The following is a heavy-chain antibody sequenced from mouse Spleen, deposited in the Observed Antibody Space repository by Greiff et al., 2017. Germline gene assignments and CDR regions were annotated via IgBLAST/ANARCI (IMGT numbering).Heavy chain of an antibody. D-gene: IGHD1-1*01. CDR2: IYPGSGNT. CDR3: ARGVYGSTYYYAMDY. V-gene: IGHV1-66*01. CDR1: GYSFTSYY. Sequence: QVQLQQSGPELVKPGASVKISCKASGYSFTSYYIHWVKQRPGQGLEWIGWIYPGSGNTKYNEKFKGKATLTADTSSSTAYMQLSSLTSEDSAVYYCARGVYGSTYYYAMDYWGQGTSVTVSS. J-gene: IGHJ4*01.